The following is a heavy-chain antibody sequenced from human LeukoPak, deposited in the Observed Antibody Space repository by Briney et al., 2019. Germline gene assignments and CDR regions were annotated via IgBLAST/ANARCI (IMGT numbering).Heavy chain of an antibody. Sequence: ASVKVSCKASGYTFTSYDINWVRQATGQGLEWMGWMNPNSGNTGYAQKFQGRVTMTRSTPISTAYMELSSLRSEDTAVYYCARGSGYCSGGSCYYYGMDVWGQGTTVTVSS. CDR1: GYTFTSYD. J-gene: IGHJ6*02. V-gene: IGHV1-8*01. CDR3: ARGSGYCSGGSCYYYGMDV. CDR2: MNPNSGNT. D-gene: IGHD2-15*01.